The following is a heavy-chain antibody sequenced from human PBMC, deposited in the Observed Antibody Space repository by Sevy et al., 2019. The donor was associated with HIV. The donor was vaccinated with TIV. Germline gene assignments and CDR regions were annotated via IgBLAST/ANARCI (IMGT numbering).Heavy chain of an antibody. D-gene: IGHD3-9*01. CDR2: MYYSGRT. J-gene: IGHJ3*02. V-gene: IGHV4-30-4*08. CDR1: GGSISSGDYY. CDR3: ASQYYDILTGYPPAASDDAFDI. Sequence: SETLSLTCTVSGGSISSGDYYWSWIRQPPGKGLEWIGYMYYSGRTDYNPSLKSRVTISVDTSKNHFSLKLRSVTAADTAVYYCASQYYDILTGYPPAASDDAFDIWGQGTMVTVSS.